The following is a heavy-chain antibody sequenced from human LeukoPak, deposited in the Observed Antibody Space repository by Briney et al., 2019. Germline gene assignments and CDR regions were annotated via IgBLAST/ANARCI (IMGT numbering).Heavy chain of an antibody. D-gene: IGHD3-10*01. Sequence: SGTLSLTCPSAGGSISNNNYYWGWIRQPPGKGLEWIGRIYTSGSTNYNPSLKSRVTMSVDTSKNQFSLKLSSVTAADTAVYYCAREIRVRGVIIFRYYYYYMDVWGKGTTVTISS. V-gene: IGHV4-39*07. CDR3: AREIRVRGVIIFRYYYYYMDV. CDR2: IYTSGST. CDR1: GGSISNNNYY. J-gene: IGHJ6*03.